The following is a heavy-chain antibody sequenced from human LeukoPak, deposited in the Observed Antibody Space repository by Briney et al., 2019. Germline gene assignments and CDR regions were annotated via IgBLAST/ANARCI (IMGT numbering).Heavy chain of an antibody. J-gene: IGHJ4*02. CDR3: AKDRDYYDNSGGSDY. CDR2: ISGSGGST. V-gene: IGHV3-23*01. Sequence: GGSLRLSCAASGFTFSSYAMSWVRQAPGKGLEWVSAISGSGGSTYYADSVKGRFTISRDNSKNTLYLQMNSLRAEDTAVYYCAKDRDYYDNSGGSDYWGQGTLVTVSS. D-gene: IGHD3-22*01. CDR1: GFTFSSYA.